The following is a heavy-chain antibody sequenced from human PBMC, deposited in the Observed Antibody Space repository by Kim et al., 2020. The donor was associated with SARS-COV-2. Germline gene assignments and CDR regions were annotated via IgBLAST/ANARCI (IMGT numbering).Heavy chain of an antibody. CDR1: GGSISSYY. CDR3: ARLHYYDSSGYWITAPIDAFDI. V-gene: IGHV4-59*01. J-gene: IGHJ3*02. CDR2: IYYSGST. Sequence: SETLSLTCTVSGGSISSYYWSWIRQPPGKGLEWIGYIYYSGSTNYNPSLKSRVTISVDTSKNQFSLKLSSVTAADTAVYYCARLHYYDSSGYWITAPIDAFDIWGQGTMVTVSS. D-gene: IGHD3-22*01.